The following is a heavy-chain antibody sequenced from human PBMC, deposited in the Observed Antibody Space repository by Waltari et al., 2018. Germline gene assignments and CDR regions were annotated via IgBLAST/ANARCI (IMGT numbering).Heavy chain of an antibody. D-gene: IGHD3-10*01. Sequence: QVQLVQSGAEVRKPGSSVKVSCKASGGTFSRDAISWVRPAPGQGLEWMGGIIPIFGTANYAQKFQGRVTITADESTSTAYMELSSLRSEDTAVYYCAREEGAYGSGGHKDYYYGMDVWGQGTTVTVSS. J-gene: IGHJ6*02. CDR3: AREEGAYGSGGHKDYYYGMDV. V-gene: IGHV1-69*01. CDR1: GGTFSRDA. CDR2: IIPIFGTA.